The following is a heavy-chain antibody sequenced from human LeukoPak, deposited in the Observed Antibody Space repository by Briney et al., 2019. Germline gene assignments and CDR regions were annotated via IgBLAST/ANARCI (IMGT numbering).Heavy chain of an antibody. V-gene: IGHV3-74*01. CDR3: VRDLELVYYDSSGYEY. J-gene: IGHJ4*02. CDR1: GFTFSSYW. Sequence: GGSLRLSCAASGFTFSSYWMHWVRQAPGKGLVWVSCINSDVSITSYADSVKGRFTISRDNAKNTLYLQMNSLRAEDTAVYYCVRDLELVYYDSSGYEYWGQGTLVTVSS. D-gene: IGHD3-22*01. CDR2: INSDVSIT.